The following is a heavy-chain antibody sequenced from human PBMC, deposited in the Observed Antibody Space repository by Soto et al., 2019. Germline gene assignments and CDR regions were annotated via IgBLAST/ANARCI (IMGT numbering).Heavy chain of an antibody. V-gene: IGHV4-34*01. J-gene: IGHJ6*02. Sequence: SETLSLTCAVSGASVSGQYWSWIRQPPGKGLEWVGEIIPTGSTTYNPPLKSRLSFSLDTSKNHFSLNLSSVSVADTAVYYCARGGITMAWNYYYYGMDVWGQGTTVTVSS. CDR1: GASVSGQY. CDR3: ARGGITMAWNYYYYGMDV. CDR2: IIPTGST. D-gene: IGHD3-10*01.